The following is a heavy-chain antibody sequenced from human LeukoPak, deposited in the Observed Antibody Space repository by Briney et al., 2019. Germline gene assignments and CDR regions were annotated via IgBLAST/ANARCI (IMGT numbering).Heavy chain of an antibody. CDR1: GGSFSGYY. Sequence: PSETLSLTRAVYGGSFSGYYWSWIRQPPGKGLEWIGEINHSGSTNYNPSLKSRVTISVDTSKNQFSLKLSSVTAADTAVYYCARGYCSSTSCYFWGYYYGMDVWGQGTTVTVSS. J-gene: IGHJ6*02. D-gene: IGHD2-2*01. CDR2: INHSGST. CDR3: ARGYCSSTSCYFWGYYYGMDV. V-gene: IGHV4-34*01.